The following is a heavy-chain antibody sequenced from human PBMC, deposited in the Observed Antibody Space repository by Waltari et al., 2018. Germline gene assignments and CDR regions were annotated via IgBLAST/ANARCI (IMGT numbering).Heavy chain of an antibody. CDR1: GGTFSSYA. J-gene: IGHJ6*03. V-gene: IGHV1-69*01. CDR2: IIPIFGTA. Sequence: QVQLVQSGAEVKKPGSSVKVSCKASGGTFSSYAISWVRQAPGQGLEWMGGIIPIFGTANDAQKFQGRVTITADESTSTAYMELSSLRSEDTAVYYCARAVPSSRGGPYYYYYMDVWGKGTTVTVSS. CDR3: ARAVPSSRGGPYYYYYMDV. D-gene: IGHD2-2*01.